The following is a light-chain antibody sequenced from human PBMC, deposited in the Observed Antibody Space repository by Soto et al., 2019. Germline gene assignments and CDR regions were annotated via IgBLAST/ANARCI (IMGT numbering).Light chain of an antibody. CDR3: QQYKNWPPLT. CDR2: GAF. Sequence: EIVLTQSPATLSVSPGERATLSCRASQTVSSNLAWYQQKPGQAPRLLIYGAFTRANGIPARFSGSGSGTEFPPTINSLQSEDFAIYYCQQYKNWPPLTFGGGTKVEIK. CDR1: QTVSSN. V-gene: IGKV3-15*01. J-gene: IGKJ4*01.